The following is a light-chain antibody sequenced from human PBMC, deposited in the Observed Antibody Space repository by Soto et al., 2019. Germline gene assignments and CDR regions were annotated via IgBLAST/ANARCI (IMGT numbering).Light chain of an antibody. CDR2: ATS. V-gene: IGKV1-39*01. CDR1: QTIGID. CDR3: QQSYSIPWT. Sequence: DIQMTQSPSSLSASVGDRVTITCRASQTIGIDLNWYQQKPGKVPALLISATSTLHSGVPSRFVGSGSGTDFTLTISSLQREDFATYYCQQSYSIPWTFGQGTKVEIK. J-gene: IGKJ1*01.